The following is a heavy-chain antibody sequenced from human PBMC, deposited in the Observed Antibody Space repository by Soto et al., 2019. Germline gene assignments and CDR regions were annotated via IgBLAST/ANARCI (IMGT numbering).Heavy chain of an antibody. V-gene: IGHV2-26*01. J-gene: IGHJ6*02. CDR2: IFSNDEK. CDR3: ARISENYDILTGHYALYYYYYGMDV. CDR1: GFSLSNARMG. Sequence: SGPTLVNPTETLTLTCTVSGFSLSNARMGVSWIRQPPGKALEWLAHIFSNDEKSYSTSLKSRLTISKDTSKSQVVLTMTNMDPVDTATYYCARISENYDILTGHYALYYYYYGMDVWGQGTTVTVSS. D-gene: IGHD3-9*01.